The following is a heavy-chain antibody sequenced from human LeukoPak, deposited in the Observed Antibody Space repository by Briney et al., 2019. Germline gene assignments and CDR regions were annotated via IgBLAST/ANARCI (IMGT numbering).Heavy chain of an antibody. CDR1: GGSISSTTYY. D-gene: IGHD3-22*01. V-gene: IGHV4-39*02. Sequence: SETLSLTCTVSGGSISSTTYYWAWIRQPPGKGLEWIGSIYKTGSTNYSPSLKSRVFISVDTSNNQFSLNLSSVTAADTAVYYCARDTGYYDSSGYLNWFDPWGQGTLVTVSS. J-gene: IGHJ5*02. CDR3: ARDTGYYDSSGYLNWFDP. CDR2: IYKTGST.